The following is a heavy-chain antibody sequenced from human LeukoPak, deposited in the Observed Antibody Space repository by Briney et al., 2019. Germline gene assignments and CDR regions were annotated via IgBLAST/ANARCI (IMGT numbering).Heavy chain of an antibody. J-gene: IGHJ4*02. CDR1: GFTVSSNY. CDR2: IYSGGST. Sequence: GGSLRLSCAASGFTVSSNYMSWVRQAPGKWLEWVSVIYSGGSTYYADSVKGRFTISRDNSKNTLYLEMNSLRDEDTAVYYCAKASGRYCSSTRCQAPLDYWGQGTLVTVSS. D-gene: IGHD2-2*01. V-gene: IGHV3-66*01. CDR3: AKASGRYCSSTRCQAPLDY.